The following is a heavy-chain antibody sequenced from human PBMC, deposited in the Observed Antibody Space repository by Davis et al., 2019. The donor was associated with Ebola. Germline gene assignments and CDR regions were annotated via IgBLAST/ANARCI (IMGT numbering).Heavy chain of an antibody. CDR3: ARLGAGSGWFYNWFDP. CDR1: GGSISSSNW. V-gene: IGHV4-4*02. CDR2: IYYSGST. J-gene: IGHJ5*02. Sequence: MPSETLSLTCAVSGGSISSSNWWSWVRQPPGKGLEWIGYIYYSGSTYYNPSLKSRVTISVDTSKNQFSLKLSSVTAADTAVYYCARLGAGSGWFYNWFDPWGQGTLVTVSS. D-gene: IGHD6-19*01.